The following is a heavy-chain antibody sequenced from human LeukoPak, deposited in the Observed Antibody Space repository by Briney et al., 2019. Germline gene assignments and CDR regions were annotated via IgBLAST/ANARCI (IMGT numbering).Heavy chain of an antibody. CDR2: MKPKRGNT. V-gene: IGHV1-8*01. CDR1: GYTFTSYD. D-gene: IGHD2-15*01. Sequence: ASVKVSCKASGYTFTSYDINWVRQATGQGLEWIGWMKPKRGNTGYAQKFQGRVTMTRDSSISTAYMELSSLRSEDTAVYYCVAVVDTSFDYWGQGTPVIVSP. CDR3: VAVVDTSFDY. J-gene: IGHJ4*02.